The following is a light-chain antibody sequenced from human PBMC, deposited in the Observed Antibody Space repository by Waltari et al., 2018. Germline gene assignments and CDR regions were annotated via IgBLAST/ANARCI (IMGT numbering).Light chain of an antibody. V-gene: IGKV3-20*01. CDR2: GAS. CDR3: QQYADSLLT. J-gene: IGKJ4*01. CDR1: QSVSINS. Sequence: EIVLTQSPVTLSLSPGEGVTLSCRASQSVSINSVAWYQQKPGQAPRLLMYGASSRATGIPDRVSVSGSGTDFSLTISRLEPEDFAVYYCQQYADSLLTFGGGTKVEI.